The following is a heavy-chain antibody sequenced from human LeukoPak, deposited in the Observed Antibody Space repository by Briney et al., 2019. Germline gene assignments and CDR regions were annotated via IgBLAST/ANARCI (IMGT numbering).Heavy chain of an antibody. Sequence: PSETLSLTCTVSGGSISTYYWSWIRQPPGKGLEWIGYIYYSGNTNCNPSLKTRVTISIDTSKNQFFLRLRSVTAADTAVYYCARVGEGCFDHWGQGTLATVSS. CDR2: IYYSGNT. V-gene: IGHV4-59*01. CDR3: ARVGEGCFDH. J-gene: IGHJ4*02. CDR1: GGSISTYY.